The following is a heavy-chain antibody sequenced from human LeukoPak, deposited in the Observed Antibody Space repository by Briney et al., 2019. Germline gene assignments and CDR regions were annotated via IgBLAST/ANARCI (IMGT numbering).Heavy chain of an antibody. CDR1: GGSISSGGYY. D-gene: IGHD1-1*01. CDR3: ARDPYNLDAFDI. Sequence: SQTLSLTCTVSGGSISSGGYYWRWIRQPPGKGLEWIGYIYHSGSTYYNPSLKSRVTISVDRSKNQFSLKLSSVTAADTAVYYCARDPYNLDAFDIWGQGTMVTVSS. J-gene: IGHJ3*02. CDR2: IYHSGST. V-gene: IGHV4-30-2*01.